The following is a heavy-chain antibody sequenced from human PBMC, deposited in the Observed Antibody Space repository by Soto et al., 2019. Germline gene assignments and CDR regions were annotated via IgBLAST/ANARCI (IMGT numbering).Heavy chain of an antibody. CDR1: GGSISIYY. Sequence: PSETLSLTCTVSGGSISIYYWSWIRHPPGKGLEWIGYIYYSGSTNYNPSLKSRVTISVDTSKNQFSLKLSSVTAADTAVYYCARAPLLWFGELSLPGYFDYWGQGTLVTVSS. J-gene: IGHJ4*02. V-gene: IGHV4-59*01. D-gene: IGHD3-10*01. CDR2: IYYSGST. CDR3: ARAPLLWFGELSLPGYFDY.